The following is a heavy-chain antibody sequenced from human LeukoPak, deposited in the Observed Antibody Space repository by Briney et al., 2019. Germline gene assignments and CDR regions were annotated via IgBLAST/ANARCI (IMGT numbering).Heavy chain of an antibody. Sequence: QTGGSLRLSCAASGFTFSSYWMSWVRQAPGKGLEWVSSISGSGASTNYADSVKGRFTISRDNSKNTLYLQMNSLRAEDTAVYYCAKDTSTRHNYYMDVWGKGTTVTVSS. CDR2: ISGSGAST. J-gene: IGHJ6*03. V-gene: IGHV3-23*01. CDR3: AKDTSTRHNYYMDV. CDR1: GFTFSSYW.